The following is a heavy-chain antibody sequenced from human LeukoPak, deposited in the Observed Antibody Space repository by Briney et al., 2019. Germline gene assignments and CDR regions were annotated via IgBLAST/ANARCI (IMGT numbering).Heavy chain of an antibody. J-gene: IGHJ4*02. Sequence: GGSLRLSCAASGFTVSSKYMSWVRQAPGEGLVWVSRINSDGSSTFYADSVKGRFTTSRDNAENTVYLQMNSLRADDTAVYYCARIPGGSGSQYDYWGQGTLVIVSS. CDR3: ARIPGGSGSQYDY. CDR1: GFTVSSKY. D-gene: IGHD3-10*01. CDR2: INSDGSST. V-gene: IGHV3-74*01.